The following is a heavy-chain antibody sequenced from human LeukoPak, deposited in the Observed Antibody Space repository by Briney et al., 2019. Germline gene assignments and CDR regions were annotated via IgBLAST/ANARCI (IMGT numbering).Heavy chain of an antibody. V-gene: IGHV4-34*01. D-gene: IGHD3-22*01. Sequence: PSETLSLTCAAYGGSFSGYYWSWIRQPPGKGLEWIGEINHSGSTNYNPSLKSRVTISVDTSKNQFSLKLSSVTAADTAVYYCAKEEYYYDSSGLDAFDIWGQGTMVTVSS. CDR2: INHSGST. CDR3: AKEEYYYDSSGLDAFDI. J-gene: IGHJ3*02. CDR1: GGSFSGYY.